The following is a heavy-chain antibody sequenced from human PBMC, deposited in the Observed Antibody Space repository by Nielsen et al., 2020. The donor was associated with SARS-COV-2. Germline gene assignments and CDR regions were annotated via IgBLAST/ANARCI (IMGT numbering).Heavy chain of an antibody. V-gene: IGHV2-70*11. J-gene: IGHJ6*02. D-gene: IGHD3-3*01. CDR3: ARIQVEITIFGLYYYGMDV. CDR2: IDWDDDK. CDR1: GFSLSTSGMC. Sequence: SGPTLVKPTQTLTLTCTFSGFSLSTSGMCVSWIRQPPGKALEWLARIDWDDDKYYSTSLKTRLTISKDTSKNQVVLTMTNMDPVDTATYYCARIQVEITIFGLYYYGMDVWGQGTTVTVSS.